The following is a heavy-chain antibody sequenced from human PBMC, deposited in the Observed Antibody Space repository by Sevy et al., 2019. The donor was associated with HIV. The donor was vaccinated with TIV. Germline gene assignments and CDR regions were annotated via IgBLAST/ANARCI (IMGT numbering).Heavy chain of an antibody. CDR2: INSDGSST. D-gene: IGHD6-19*01. CDR3: AGVGAYSSGWYRGFDY. CDR1: GFTFSSYW. V-gene: IGHV3-74*01. Sequence: GGSLRLSCAASGFTFSSYWMHWVRQAPGKGLVWVSRINSDGSSTSYADSVKGRFTISRDNAKNTLYLQMNSLRAEDTAVYYCAGVGAYSSGWYRGFDYWGQGTLVTVSS. J-gene: IGHJ4*02.